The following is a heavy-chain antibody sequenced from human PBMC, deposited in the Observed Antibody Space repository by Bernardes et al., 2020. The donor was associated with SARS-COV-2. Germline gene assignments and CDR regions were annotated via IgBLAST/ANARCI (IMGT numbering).Heavy chain of an antibody. CDR2: IYPGDSAA. CDR3: ATLPPYRDTPPGTRFDN. J-gene: IGHJ4*02. Sequence: GAYLKISCNGSGYTLIHYLIGWVRPNPGRGLEWLGIIYPGDSAARYSPSFHGHVTITADKSISTAYLQWSSLRASDTAMYYCATLPPYRDTPPGTRFDNWGQGTLVTVSS. CDR1: GYTLIHYL. V-gene: IGHV5-51*01. D-gene: IGHD6-13*01.